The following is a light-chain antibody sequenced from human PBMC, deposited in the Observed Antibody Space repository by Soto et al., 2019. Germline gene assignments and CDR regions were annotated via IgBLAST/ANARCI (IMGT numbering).Light chain of an antibody. CDR2: EAS. Sequence: AIQLTQSPSSLSASVGDRVTITCRASQGISSALAWYQQKPGKAPKLLIYEASILQSGVPSRFSGSGSGTEFTLTISSLQPEDVAIYFCQQYYTSPHTFGQGTRLEIK. J-gene: IGKJ2*01. V-gene: IGKV1-13*02. CDR1: QGISSA. CDR3: QQYYTSPHT.